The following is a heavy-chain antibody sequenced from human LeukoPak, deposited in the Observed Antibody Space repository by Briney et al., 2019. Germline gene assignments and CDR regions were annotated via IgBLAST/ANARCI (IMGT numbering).Heavy chain of an antibody. Sequence: SETLSLTCTVSGASINRGTYYWGWIRQSPEKGLEWIGSIDSSGTTHYNSSLKSRVIISVDTSKNQVSLNLTSVTFAGTAIYYCARHGFIQFWLYWGQGAQVIVSS. J-gene: IGHJ4*02. CDR1: GASINRGTYY. V-gene: IGHV4-39*01. CDR3: ARHGFIQFWLY. CDR2: IDSSGTT. D-gene: IGHD2-2*02.